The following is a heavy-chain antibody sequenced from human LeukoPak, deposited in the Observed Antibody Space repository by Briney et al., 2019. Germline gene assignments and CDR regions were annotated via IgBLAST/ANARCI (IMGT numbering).Heavy chain of an antibody. Sequence: ETESLTCTVSGGSISSDYWSWIRQPPGKGLEWIGWISYSGCTTYNPSLKTRVTISLDTSKNQFSLKLSSVTAANTAVYYCARQASCSGTNSYPFDYWGQGTLVTVSS. CDR3: ARQASCSGTNSYPFDY. D-gene: IGHD2-2*01. V-gene: IGHV4-59*08. CDR2: ISYSGCT. CDR1: GGSISSDY. J-gene: IGHJ4*02.